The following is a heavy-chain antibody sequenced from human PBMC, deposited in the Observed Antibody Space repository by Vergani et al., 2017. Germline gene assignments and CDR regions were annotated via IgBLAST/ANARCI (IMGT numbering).Heavy chain of an antibody. CDR3: ARGQDRVRGVQFDY. CDR1: GYTFTSYD. D-gene: IGHD3-10*01. J-gene: IGHJ4*02. V-gene: IGHV1-8*01. CDR2: MNPNSGNT. Sequence: QVQLVQSGAEVKKPGASVKVSCKASGYTFTSYDINWVRQATGQGLERMGWMNPNSGNTGYAQKFQGRVTMTRNTSISTAYMELSSLRSEDTAVYYCARGQDRVRGVQFDYWGQGTLVTVSS.